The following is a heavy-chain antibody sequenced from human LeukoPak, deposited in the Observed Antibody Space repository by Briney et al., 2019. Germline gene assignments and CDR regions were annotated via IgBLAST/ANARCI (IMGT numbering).Heavy chain of an antibody. CDR2: IYYSGST. J-gene: IGHJ4*02. D-gene: IGHD2-15*01. CDR3: ARGVVVAATLDY. CDR1: GGSISSGDYC. V-gene: IGHV4-30-4*01. Sequence: SQTLSLTCTVSGGSISSGDYCWSWIRQPPGKGLEWIGYIYYSGSTYYNPSLKSRVTISVDTSKNQFSLKLSSVTAADTAVYYCARGVVVAATLDYWGQGTLVTVSS.